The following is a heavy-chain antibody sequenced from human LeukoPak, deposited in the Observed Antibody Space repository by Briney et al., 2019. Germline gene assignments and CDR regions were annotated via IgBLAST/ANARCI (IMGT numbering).Heavy chain of an antibody. CDR1: PGITFSGYW. D-gene: IGHD6-19*01. V-gene: IGHV3-7*03. Sequence: GGSLRLSCAASPGITFSGYWMNWVRQAPGKGLKWVAIIRQDGREKLYLDSVKGRFTISRDNAKSSVYLQINSLRAEDTAVYYCVGGIGWQPDYWGQGTLVTVSS. CDR3: VGGIGWQPDY. CDR2: IRQDGREK. J-gene: IGHJ4*02.